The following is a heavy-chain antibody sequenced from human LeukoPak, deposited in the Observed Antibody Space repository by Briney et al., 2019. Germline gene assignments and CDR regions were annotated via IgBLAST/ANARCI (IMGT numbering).Heavy chain of an antibody. CDR3: ARVRKWKQLVSYYYYMDV. J-gene: IGHJ6*03. D-gene: IGHD6-13*01. CDR2: IYYSGST. CDR1: GGSIRSYY. V-gene: IGHV4-59*01. Sequence: TPSETLSLTCTVSGGSIRSYYWSWIRQPPGKGLEWIGYIYYSGSTNYNPSLKSRVTISVDTSKNQFSLKLSSVTAADTAVYYCARVRKWKQLVSYYYYMDVWGKGTTVTVSS.